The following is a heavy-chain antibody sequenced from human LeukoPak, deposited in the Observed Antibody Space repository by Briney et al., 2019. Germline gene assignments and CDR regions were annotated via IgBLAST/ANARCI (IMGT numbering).Heavy chain of an antibody. Sequence: ASVKVSCKASGYTFTGYYMHWVRQAPGQGLEWMGWINPNSGGTNYAQKFQGRVTMTRNTSISTAYMELSSLRSEDTAVYYCARVPAAIRYYDFWSGYQPDGLDYWGQGTLVTVSS. CDR3: ARVPAAIRYYDFWSGYQPDGLDY. J-gene: IGHJ4*02. CDR1: GYTFTGYY. CDR2: INPNSGGT. V-gene: IGHV1-2*02. D-gene: IGHD3-3*01.